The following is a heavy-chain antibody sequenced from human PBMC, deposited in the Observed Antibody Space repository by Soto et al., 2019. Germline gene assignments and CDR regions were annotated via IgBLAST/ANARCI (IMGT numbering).Heavy chain of an antibody. CDR2: ISGYNGDT. V-gene: IGHV1-18*01. D-gene: IGHD2-8*01. CDR1: GYNFSRYG. CDR3: AKNGQPPYYYDGMDV. Sequence: QGQLVQSGPEAKKPGASVKVSCKASGYNFSRYGISWVRQAPGQGREWMGWISGYNGDTKYAQKVQVRVTMTMDTSTYTDYMELSSLTSDDTAIYYCAKNGQPPYYYDGMDVWGQGTTVTVSS. J-gene: IGHJ6*02.